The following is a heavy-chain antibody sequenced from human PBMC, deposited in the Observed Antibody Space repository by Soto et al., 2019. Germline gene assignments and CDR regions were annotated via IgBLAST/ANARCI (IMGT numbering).Heavy chain of an antibody. CDR2: INADNGKT. CDR1: GYTFTSYV. V-gene: IGHV1-3*01. J-gene: IGHJ1*01. D-gene: IGHD5-18*01. CDR3: ARELPSLSDTWREYFQH. Sequence: QVQLVQSEAEVRKPGASVRVSCKASGYTFTSYVLHWVRQAPGQRLEWMGWINADNGKTKYSQKFQGRVTITRDTSATTAYMDLNSLRSEDTAVYYCARELPSLSDTWREYFQHWGQGTLVTVSS.